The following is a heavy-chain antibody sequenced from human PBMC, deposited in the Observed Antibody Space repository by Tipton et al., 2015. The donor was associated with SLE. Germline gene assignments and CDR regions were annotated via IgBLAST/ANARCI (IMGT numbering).Heavy chain of an antibody. CDR2: IYYGGTI. J-gene: IGHJ2*01. CDR1: VYSISSSHW. Sequence: TLSLTCNVSVYSISSSHWWGWIRQPPGKGLEWIGHIYYGGTIYYNPSLKSRVTMSIDTSKNQFSLKLSSVTAADTAVYYCARGALFSVTGLHRRYFDLWGRGTLVIVSS. CDR3: ARGALFSVTGLHRRYFDL. V-gene: IGHV4-28*02. D-gene: IGHD2-21*02.